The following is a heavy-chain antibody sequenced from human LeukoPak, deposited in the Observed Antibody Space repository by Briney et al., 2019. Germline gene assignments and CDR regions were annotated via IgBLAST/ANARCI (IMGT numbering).Heavy chain of an antibody. D-gene: IGHD2-2*01. Sequence: GGSLRLSCAASGFTFSSYGMHWVRQAPGKGLEWVAVIWYDGSNKYYADSVKGRFTISRDNSKNTLYLQMNSLRVEDTAVYYCARDLCSSTSCFGGTWWGQGTLVTVSS. CDR3: ARDLCSSTSCFGGTW. CDR1: GFTFSSYG. CDR2: IWYDGSNK. J-gene: IGHJ4*02. V-gene: IGHV3-33*01.